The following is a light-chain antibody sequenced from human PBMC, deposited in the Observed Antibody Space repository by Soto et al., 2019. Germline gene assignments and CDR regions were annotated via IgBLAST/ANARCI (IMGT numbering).Light chain of an antibody. V-gene: IGKV1-27*01. CDR1: QSIIRY. Sequence: QMTQSPSSLSASVGDRVTITCRASQSIIRYLAWYQQKQGMPPKLLIYAASTLQSVGPSRFGGSGSGTDFTLTISSLHPEDVATYYCQEYDDVPYTFGQGTKLEIK. CDR2: AAS. J-gene: IGKJ2*01. CDR3: QEYDDVPYT.